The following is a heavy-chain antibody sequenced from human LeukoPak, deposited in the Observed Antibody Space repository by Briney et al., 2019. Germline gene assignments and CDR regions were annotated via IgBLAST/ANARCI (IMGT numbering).Heavy chain of an antibody. CDR1: GYTFTGYY. J-gene: IGHJ4*02. CDR3: ASWHYDSSGYYPSFDY. D-gene: IGHD3-22*01. Sequence: GASVKVSCKASGYTFTGYYMHWVRQAPGQGLEWMGWINPNSGGTNYAQKFQGRVTMTRDTSISTAYMELSRLRSDDTAVYYCASWHYDSSGYYPSFDYRGQGTLVTVSS. V-gene: IGHV1-2*02. CDR2: INPNSGGT.